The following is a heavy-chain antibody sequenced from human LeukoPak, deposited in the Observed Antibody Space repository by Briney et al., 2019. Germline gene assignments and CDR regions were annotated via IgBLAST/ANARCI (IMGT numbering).Heavy chain of an antibody. CDR3: ARQYDILTAYYDS. CDR1: GYTFTSYG. V-gene: IGHV1-18*01. Sequence: GESLKISCKASGYTFTSYGISWVRQAPGQGLEWMGWISAYNGQRDYAQNLQGRVTMTTDTSTNTAHIELRSLRSDDTAVYYCARQYDILTAYYDSWGQGTLVTVSS. CDR2: ISAYNGQR. D-gene: IGHD3-9*01. J-gene: IGHJ4*02.